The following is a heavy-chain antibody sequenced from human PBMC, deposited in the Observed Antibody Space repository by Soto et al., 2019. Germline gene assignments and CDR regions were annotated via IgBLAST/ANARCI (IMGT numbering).Heavy chain of an antibody. CDR3: AREGELFAFDL. V-gene: IGHV3-30-3*01. D-gene: IGHD3-10*01. CDR2: ISYDGSNK. CDR1: GFTFSSYS. J-gene: IGHJ3*01. Sequence: QVQLVESGGGVVQPGRSLRLSCAASGFTFSSYSMHWVRQAPGKGLEWVAVISYDGSNKYYADSVKGRFTISRDNSKNTLYLQMNSLRAEDTAVYYCAREGELFAFDLWGQGTMVTVSS.